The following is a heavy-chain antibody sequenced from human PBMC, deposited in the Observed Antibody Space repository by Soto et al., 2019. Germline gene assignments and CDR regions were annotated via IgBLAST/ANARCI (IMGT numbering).Heavy chain of an antibody. Sequence: GGSLRLSCAASGFTFSSYAMSWVRQAPGKGLEWVSAISGSGGSTYYADSVKGRFTISRDNSKNTLYLQMNSLRAEDTAVYYCAKPNYYYDSSGYYQPEDLYYFDYWGQGTLVTISS. CDR2: ISGSGGST. D-gene: IGHD3-22*01. V-gene: IGHV3-23*01. CDR1: GFTFSSYA. J-gene: IGHJ4*02. CDR3: AKPNYYYDSSGYYQPEDLYYFDY.